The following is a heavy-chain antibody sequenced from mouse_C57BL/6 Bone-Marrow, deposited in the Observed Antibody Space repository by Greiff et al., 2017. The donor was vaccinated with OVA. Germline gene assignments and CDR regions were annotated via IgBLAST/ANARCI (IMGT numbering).Heavy chain of an antibody. D-gene: IGHD1-1*01. Sequence: VKLQQSGAELARPGASVKLSCKASGYTFTSYGISWVKQRTGQGLEWIGEIYPRSGNTYYNEKFKGKATLTADKSSSTAYMELRSLTSDDSAVYFCARHYYGSLWYFDDWGTGTTVTVSS. CDR2: IYPRSGNT. CDR3: ARHYYGSLWYFDD. CDR1: GYTFTSYG. V-gene: IGHV1-81*01. J-gene: IGHJ1*03.